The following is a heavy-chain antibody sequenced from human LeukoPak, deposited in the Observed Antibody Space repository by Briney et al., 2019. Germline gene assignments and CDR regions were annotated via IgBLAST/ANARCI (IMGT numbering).Heavy chain of an antibody. J-gene: IGHJ6*02. V-gene: IGHV1-69*04. CDR2: IIPKLGIA. CDR3: ARVPVYDTSYGMDV. CDR1: GGTFSSFA. D-gene: IGHD3-9*01. Sequence: GASVKVSCKASGGTFSSFAISWVRQAPGQGLEWMGRIIPKLGIANYAQNFQGRITITADKSTSTAYMELSSLRSEDTAVYYCARVPVYDTSYGMDVWGQGTTVTVSS.